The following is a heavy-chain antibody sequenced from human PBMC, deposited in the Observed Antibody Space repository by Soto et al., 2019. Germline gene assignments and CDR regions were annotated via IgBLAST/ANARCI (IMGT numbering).Heavy chain of an antibody. V-gene: IGHV1-8*01. D-gene: IGHD3-10*01. Sequence: QVQLVQSGAEVKKPGASVKVSCKASGYTFTSYDINWVRQATGQGLEWMGWMNPNSGNTGYAQKVQGRVTMTRNTSIRTAYMELSSLRSEDTAVYYCARGRMVRARSWFDPWGQGTLVTVSA. CDR2: MNPNSGNT. J-gene: IGHJ5*02. CDR3: ARGRMVRARSWFDP. CDR1: GYTFTSYD.